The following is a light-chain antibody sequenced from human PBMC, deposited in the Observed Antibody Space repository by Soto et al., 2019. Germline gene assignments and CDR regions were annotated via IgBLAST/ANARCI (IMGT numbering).Light chain of an antibody. CDR3: QHYNSYSEA. V-gene: IGKV1-5*03. Sequence: DIQMTQSPSPLSGYVGARVTITCRASQTISSWLAWYQQKPGEAPKLLIYKASTLKSGVPSRFSGSGSGTEFTLTISSLQPDDFATYYCQHYNSYSEAFGQGTKVDIK. CDR1: QTISSW. CDR2: KAS. J-gene: IGKJ1*01.